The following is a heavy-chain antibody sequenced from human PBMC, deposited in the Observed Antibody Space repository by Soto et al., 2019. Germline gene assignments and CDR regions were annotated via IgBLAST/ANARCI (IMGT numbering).Heavy chain of an antibody. Sequence: QVQLHQWGAGLLKPSETLSLTCAVYGGSFSGYYWSWIRQPRGKGLEWIGEINHSGSTNYNPSLKSRVTISVDTSKNQFSLKLSSVTAADPAVYYCARLGYCISTSCYAHYDYYYMDVWGKGTTVTVSS. CDR3: ARLGYCISTSCYAHYDYYYMDV. V-gene: IGHV4-34*01. CDR1: GGSFSGYY. J-gene: IGHJ6*03. D-gene: IGHD2-2*01. CDR2: INHSGST.